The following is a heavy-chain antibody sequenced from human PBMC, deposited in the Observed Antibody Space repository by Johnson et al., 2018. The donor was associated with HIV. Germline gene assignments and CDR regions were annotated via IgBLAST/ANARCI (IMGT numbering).Heavy chain of an antibody. CDR3: ANNLQQLATKDAFDI. J-gene: IGHJ3*02. CDR2: ISSDGSNK. D-gene: IGHD6-13*01. V-gene: IGHV3-30*18. CDR1: GFTFSNYG. Sequence: VQLVESGGGVVQPGRSLRLSCSASGFTFSNYGMHWVRQAPGKGLEWVAFISSDGSNKYYSESVKGRFTISRDNSKNTLYVQMNSLRAEDTAVYYCANNLQQLATKDAFDIWGQGTMVTVSS.